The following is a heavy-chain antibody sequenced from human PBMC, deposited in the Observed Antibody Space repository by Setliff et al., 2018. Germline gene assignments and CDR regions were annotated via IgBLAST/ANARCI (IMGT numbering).Heavy chain of an antibody. CDR1: GYSFTIYG. CDR3: TRSRGPRVVLAADFDF. J-gene: IGHJ4*02. V-gene: IGHV1-18*01. CDR2: ISPYSGES. D-gene: IGHD3-16*01. Sequence: ASVKVSCKASGYSFTIYGISWVRQAPGQGLEWMGWISPYSGESNYAQKFQDRLTVTADTSTKTTYMELRSLTSDDTAVYFCTRSRGPRVVLAADFDFWGQGTLVTVSS.